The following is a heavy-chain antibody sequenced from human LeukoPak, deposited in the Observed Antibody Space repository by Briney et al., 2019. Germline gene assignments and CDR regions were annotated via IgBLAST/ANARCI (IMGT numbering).Heavy chain of an antibody. CDR3: AKTRDLFVTGLLDY. V-gene: IGHV3-23*01. Sequence: GGSLRLSCAASGFTFSSYAMSWVRQAPGKGLEWVSGLSGSGGSTYYADSVKGRFTISRDNFKNTLYLQMNSLRAEDTAVYYCAKTRDLFVTGLLDYWGQGTLVTVSS. J-gene: IGHJ4*02. CDR2: LSGSGGST. CDR1: GFTFSSYA. D-gene: IGHD3-9*01.